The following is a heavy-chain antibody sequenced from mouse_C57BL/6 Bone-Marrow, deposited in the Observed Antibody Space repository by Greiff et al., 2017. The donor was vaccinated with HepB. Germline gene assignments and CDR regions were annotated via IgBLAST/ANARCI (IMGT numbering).Heavy chain of an antibody. V-gene: IGHV5-9-1*02. D-gene: IGHD2-4*01. CDR3: TRGAGLRSWFAY. CDR1: GFTFSSYA. Sequence: EVQGVESGEGLVKPGGSLKLSCAASGFTFSSYAMSWVRQTPEKRLEWVAYISSGGDYTYYADTVKGRFTISRDNARNTLYLQMSSLKSEDTAMYYWTRGAGLRSWFAYWGQGTLVTVSA. CDR2: ISSGGDYT. J-gene: IGHJ3*01.